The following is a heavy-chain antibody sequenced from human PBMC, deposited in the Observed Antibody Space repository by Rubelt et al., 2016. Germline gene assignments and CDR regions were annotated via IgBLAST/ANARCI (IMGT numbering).Heavy chain of an antibody. CDR3: ASMYSSSWYRGWFDP. D-gene: IGHD6-13*01. V-gene: IGHV1-18*01. J-gene: IGHJ5*02. CDR2: ISAYNGKT. CDR1: GYTFTSYG. Sequence: QVQLVQSGAEVKKPGASVKVSCKASGYTFTSYGISWVRQAPGQGLEWMGWISAYNGKTNYAQKRRGRVTMTTDTSTSTAYMELRSLRSDDTAVYYCASMYSSSWYRGWFDPWGQGTLVTVSS.